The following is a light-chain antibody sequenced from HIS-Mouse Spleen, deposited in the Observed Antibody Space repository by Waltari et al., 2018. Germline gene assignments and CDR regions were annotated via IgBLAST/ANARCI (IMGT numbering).Light chain of an antibody. Sequence: SYELTQPPSVSVSPGPTARITCSGHALPTQYSYWYQQKSGQAPVLVIYEDSKRPSGIPERFSGSSSGTMATLTISGAQVEDEADYYCYSTDSSGNHRVFGGGTKLTVL. CDR2: EDS. CDR1: ALPTQY. J-gene: IGLJ2*01. V-gene: IGLV3-10*01. CDR3: YSTDSSGNHRV.